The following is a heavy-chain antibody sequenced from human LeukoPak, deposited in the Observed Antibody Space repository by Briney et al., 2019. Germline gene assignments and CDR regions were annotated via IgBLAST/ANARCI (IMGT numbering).Heavy chain of an antibody. Sequence: GGSLRLSCAASGFTFSGYSMNWVRQAPGKGLEWVSSISSSSVYIYYADSVKGRFTISRDNAKNSLYLQMNSLRAEDTAVYYCARGGGFLEWLWAPGYYFDYWGQGTLVTVSS. CDR2: ISSSSVYI. D-gene: IGHD3-3*01. CDR1: GFTFSGYS. V-gene: IGHV3-21*04. J-gene: IGHJ4*02. CDR3: ARGGGFLEWLWAPGYYFDY.